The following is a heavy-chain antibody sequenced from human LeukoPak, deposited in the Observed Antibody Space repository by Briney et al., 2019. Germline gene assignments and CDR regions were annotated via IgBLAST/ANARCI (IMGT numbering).Heavy chain of an antibody. V-gene: IGHV4-61*02. CDR1: GGSISSGSYY. Sequence: PSETLSLTCTVSGGSISSGSYYWSWIRQPAGKGLEWIGRIYTSGSTNYNPSLKSRVTISVDTSKNQFSLQLNSVTPEDTAVYCCARGRYTMVRGVIGRDTDYYYYSYVDVWGKGTTVTISS. D-gene: IGHD3-10*01. J-gene: IGHJ6*03. CDR2: IYTSGST. CDR3: ARGRYTMVRGVIGRDTDYYYYSYVDV.